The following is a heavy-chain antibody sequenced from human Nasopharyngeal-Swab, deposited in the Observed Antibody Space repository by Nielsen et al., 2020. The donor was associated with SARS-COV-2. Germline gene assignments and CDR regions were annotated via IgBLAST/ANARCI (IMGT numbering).Heavy chain of an antibody. V-gene: IGHV2-70*11. CDR1: GFSLSTSGMC. D-gene: IGHD6-6*01. J-gene: IGHJ4*02. CDR2: IDWDDDK. Sequence: SGPTLVKPTQTVTLTCTFSGFSLSTSGMCVSWIRQPPGKALEWLARIDWDDDKYYSTSLKTRLTISKDTSKNQVVLTMTNMDPVDTATYYGARIPLISSHQVPFDYWGQGTLVTVSS. CDR3: ARIPLISSHQVPFDY.